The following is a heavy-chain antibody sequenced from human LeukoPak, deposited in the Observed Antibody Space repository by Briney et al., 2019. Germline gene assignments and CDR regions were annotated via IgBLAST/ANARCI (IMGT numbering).Heavy chain of an antibody. D-gene: IGHD5-24*01. CDR1: GGTFSSYA. Sequence: SVKVSCKASGGTFSSYAISWVRQAPGQGLEWMGRIIPILGIANYAQKFQGRVTITADKSTSTAYMELSSLRSEDTAVYYCAREMATAYFDYWGQGTLVTVSS. V-gene: IGHV1-69*04. J-gene: IGHJ4*02. CDR3: AREMATAYFDY. CDR2: IIPILGIA.